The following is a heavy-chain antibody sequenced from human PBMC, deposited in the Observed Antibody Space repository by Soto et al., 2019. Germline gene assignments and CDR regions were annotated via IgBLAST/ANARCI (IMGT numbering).Heavy chain of an antibody. CDR3: ARVDYGDYAGYYYYYGMDV. CDR2: ISAYNGNT. D-gene: IGHD4-17*01. J-gene: IGHJ6*02. V-gene: IGHV1-18*01. CDR1: GYTFTSYG. Sequence: QVQLVQSGAEVKKPGASVKVSCKASGYTFTSYGISWVRQAPGQGLEWMGWISAYNGNTNYAQKLQGRVTMTTDTSTSKAYMELRSLRSDDTAVYYCARVDYGDYAGYYYYYGMDVWGQGTTVTVSS.